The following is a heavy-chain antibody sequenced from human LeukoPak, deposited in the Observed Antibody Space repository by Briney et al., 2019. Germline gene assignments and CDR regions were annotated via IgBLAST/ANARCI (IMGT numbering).Heavy chain of an antibody. Sequence: SETLSLTCTVSGGSISSGGYYWSWIRQHPGKGLEWIGYIYYSGSTNYNPSLKSRVTISVDTSKNQFSLKLSSVTAADTAVYYCARHGRVLTGTGPFDIWAQGTRVTVSS. CDR3: ARHGRVLTGTGPFDI. V-gene: IGHV4-61*08. CDR1: GGSISSGGYY. D-gene: IGHD3-9*01. CDR2: IYYSGST. J-gene: IGHJ3*02.